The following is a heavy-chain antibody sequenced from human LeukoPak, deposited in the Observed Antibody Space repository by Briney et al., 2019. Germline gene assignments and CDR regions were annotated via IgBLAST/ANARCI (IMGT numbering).Heavy chain of an antibody. V-gene: IGHV3-48*03. Sequence: PGGSLRLSCAASRFTFSSYEMNWVRQAPGKGLEWVSYISSSGSAIYYADSVKGRFTISRDNAKNSLYLQMNSLRAEDTAVYYCARLLTGVPDYWGQGTLVTVSS. CDR2: ISSSGSAI. J-gene: IGHJ4*02. CDR1: RFTFSSYE. D-gene: IGHD1-14*01. CDR3: ARLLTGVPDY.